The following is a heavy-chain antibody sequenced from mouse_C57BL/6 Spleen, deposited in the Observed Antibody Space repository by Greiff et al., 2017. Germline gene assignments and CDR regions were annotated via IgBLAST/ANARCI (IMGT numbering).Heavy chain of an antibody. V-gene: IGHV5-17*01. Sequence: VMLVESGGGLVKPGGSLKLSCAASGFTFSDYGMHWVRQAPEKGLEWVAYISSGSSTIYYADTVKGRFTISRDNAKNTLFLQMTSLRSEDTAMYYCARGDYDEGFAYWGQGTLVTVSA. CDR3: ARGDYDEGFAY. D-gene: IGHD2-4*01. CDR2: ISSGSSTI. J-gene: IGHJ3*01. CDR1: GFTFSDYG.